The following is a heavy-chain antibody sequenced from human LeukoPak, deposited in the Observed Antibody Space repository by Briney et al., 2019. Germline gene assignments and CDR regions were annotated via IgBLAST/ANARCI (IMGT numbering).Heavy chain of an antibody. CDR3: ARVSSPEQLVPGYYYGMDV. D-gene: IGHD6-13*01. V-gene: IGHV3-33*01. CDR2: IWYDGSNK. CDR1: GFTFSSYG. Sequence: GGSLRLSCAASGFTFSSYGMHWVRQAPGKGLEWVAVIWYDGSNKYYADSVKGRFTISRDNSKNTLYLQMNSLRAEDTAVYYCARVSSPEQLVPGYYYGMDVWGQGTTVTVSS. J-gene: IGHJ6*02.